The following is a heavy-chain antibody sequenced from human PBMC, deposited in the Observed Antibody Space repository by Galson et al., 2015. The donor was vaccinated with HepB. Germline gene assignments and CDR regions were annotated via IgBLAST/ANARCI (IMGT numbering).Heavy chain of an antibody. Sequence: SLRLSCAASGFTFSSYAMSWVRQAPGKGLEWVSAFSSSGGSTYYADSVKGRFTISRDNSRNIFYLQMNTLRMEDTAIYYCARFPRGAYEAWIDSWGQGTLVTVSS. CDR1: GFTFSSYA. J-gene: IGHJ5*01. V-gene: IGHV3-23*01. CDR3: ARFPRGAYEAWIDS. D-gene: IGHD1-26*01. CDR2: FSSSGGST.